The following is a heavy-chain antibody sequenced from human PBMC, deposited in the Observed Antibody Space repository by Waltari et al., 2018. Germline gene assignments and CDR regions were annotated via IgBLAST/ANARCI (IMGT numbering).Heavy chain of an antibody. Sequence: QVQLVQSGAEVQKPGSSVKVSCNASGGTFSSYAISWVRQAPGQGLEWMGGSIPIFGTASHAQKFQGRVTITTDESTSTAYMELSSLRSEDTAVYYCARGIVGATAADYWGQGTLVTVSS. D-gene: IGHD1-26*01. J-gene: IGHJ4*02. CDR1: GGTFSSYA. CDR3: ARGIVGATAADY. V-gene: IGHV1-69*05. CDR2: SIPIFGTA.